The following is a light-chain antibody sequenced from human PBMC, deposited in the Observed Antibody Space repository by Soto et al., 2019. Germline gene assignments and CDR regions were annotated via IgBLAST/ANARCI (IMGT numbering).Light chain of an antibody. J-gene: IGKJ1*01. V-gene: IGKV3-20*01. CDR3: QQYGTSPQT. CDR2: GAS. CDR1: QSVSSNS. Sequence: IVLTQSPGTLSLSPGERATLSCRASQSVSSNSLAWYQQKPGQAPRLVIYGASTRATGFPDRFTGSGSGTDFTLTISRLEHEHFAVYYCQQYGTSPQTFGQGTKVDIK.